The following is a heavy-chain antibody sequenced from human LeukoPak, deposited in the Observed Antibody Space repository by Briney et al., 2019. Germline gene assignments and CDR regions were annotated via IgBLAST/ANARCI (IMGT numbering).Heavy chain of an antibody. J-gene: IGHJ4*02. V-gene: IGHV1-69*06. D-gene: IGHD3-10*01. CDR3: ACLWSPLDY. Sequence: SGRVSCKASGGTFTSYAISWVRQAPGQGLEWMGGIIPIFGTANYAQKFQGRVTITADKSTSTAYMELSSLRSEDTAVYYCACLWSPLDYWGQGTLVTVSS. CDR1: GGTFTSYA. CDR2: IIPIFGTA.